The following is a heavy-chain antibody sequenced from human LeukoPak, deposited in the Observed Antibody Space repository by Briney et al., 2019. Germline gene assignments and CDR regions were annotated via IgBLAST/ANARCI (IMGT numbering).Heavy chain of an antibody. CDR1: GFTFSSYS. D-gene: IGHD3-10*01. V-gene: IGHV3-21*01. Sequence: GGSLRLSCAASGFTFSSYSMNWVRQAPGKGLEWVSSISSSSSYIYYADSVKGRFTISRDNAKNSLYLQMNSLRAEDTAVYYCARDRGITMVRGSRYYYYGMDVWGQGTTVTVSS. CDR2: ISSSSSYI. CDR3: ARDRGITMVRGSRYYYYGMDV. J-gene: IGHJ6*02.